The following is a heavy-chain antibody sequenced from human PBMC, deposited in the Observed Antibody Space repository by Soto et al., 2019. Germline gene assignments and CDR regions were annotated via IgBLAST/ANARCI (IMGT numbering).Heavy chain of an antibody. D-gene: IGHD4-4*01. CDR3: AKDHFHSNLIFAGDFDY. CDR1: GFTFSSYA. CDR2: ISGSGGST. V-gene: IGHV3-23*01. J-gene: IGHJ4*02. Sequence: GESLKISCAASGFTFSSYAMSWVRQAPGKGLEWVSAISGSGGSTYYADSVKGRFTISRDNSKNTLYLQMNSLRAEDTAVYYCAKDHFHSNLIFAGDFDYWGQGTLVTVSS.